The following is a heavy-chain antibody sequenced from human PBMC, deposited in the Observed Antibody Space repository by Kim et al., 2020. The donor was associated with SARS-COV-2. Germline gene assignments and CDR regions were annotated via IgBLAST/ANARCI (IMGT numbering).Heavy chain of an antibody. CDR3: ARIGRGSYNFDY. Sequence: YSTPSLNSRVPISVDTSKNQFSLKLSSVTAADTAVYYCARIGRGSYNFDYWGQGTLVTVSS. D-gene: IGHD3-16*01. J-gene: IGHJ4*02. V-gene: IGHV4-39*01.